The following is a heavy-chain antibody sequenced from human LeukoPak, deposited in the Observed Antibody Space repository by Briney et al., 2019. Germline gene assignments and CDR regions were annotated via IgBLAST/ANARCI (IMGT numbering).Heavy chain of an antibody. D-gene: IGHD3-3*01. J-gene: IGHJ4*02. CDR1: GFTFSSYA. CDR2: ISGSGGST. Sequence: PGGSLRLSCAASGFTFSSYAMSWVRQAPGKGLEWVSAISGSGGSTYYADYVKGRFTISRDNSKNTLYLQMNSLRAEDTAVYYCAKRTYYDFWSGYYVDYWGQGTLVTVSS. CDR3: AKRTYYDFWSGYYVDY. V-gene: IGHV3-23*01.